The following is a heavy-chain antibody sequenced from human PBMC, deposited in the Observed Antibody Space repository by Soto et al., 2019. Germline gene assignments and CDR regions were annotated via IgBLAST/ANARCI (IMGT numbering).Heavy chain of an antibody. CDR1: GGSISSGGYY. J-gene: IGHJ4*01. CDR2: IYYSGST. D-gene: IGHD3-22*01. V-gene: IGHV4-31*03. Sequence: PSETLSLTCTVSGGSISSGGYYWSWIRQYPGKGLEWIGYIYYSGSTNYNPSLKSRLTVSVDTSKNQFSLKLTSVTAADTAVYYCASLGAVYDSSAWGRGTLVTAPQ. CDR3: ASLGAVYDSSA.